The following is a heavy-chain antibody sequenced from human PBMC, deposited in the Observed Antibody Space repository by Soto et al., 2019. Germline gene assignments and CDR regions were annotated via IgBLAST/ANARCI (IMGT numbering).Heavy chain of an antibody. CDR2: IDNGGTNT. Sequence: PRGSLLLSCVCSVYNFGVFWMDWVRQAPGKGLVWVSRIDNGGTNTVYADAVKGRFTISRDNAKNTLYLQMNSLRAEDTAVYYCAKDRGRTDAFNIWGQGTMVTVSS. V-gene: IGHV3-74*01. CDR3: AKDRGRTDAFNI. J-gene: IGHJ3*02. D-gene: IGHD3-10*01. CDR1: VYNFGVFW.